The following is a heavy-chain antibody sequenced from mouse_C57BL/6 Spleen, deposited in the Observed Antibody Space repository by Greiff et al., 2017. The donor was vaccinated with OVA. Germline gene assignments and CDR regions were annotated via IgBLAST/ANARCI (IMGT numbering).Heavy chain of an antibody. V-gene: IGHV1-80*01. J-gene: IGHJ4*01. Sequence: VQLVESGAELVKPGASVKISCKASGYAFSSYWMNWVKQRPGKGLEWIGQIYPGDGDTNYNGKFKGKATLTADKSSSTAYMQLSSLTSEDSAVYFCARWEDGYGYAMDYWGQGTSVTVSS. CDR3: ARWEDGYGYAMDY. CDR1: GYAFSSYW. D-gene: IGHD2-2*01. CDR2: IYPGDGDT.